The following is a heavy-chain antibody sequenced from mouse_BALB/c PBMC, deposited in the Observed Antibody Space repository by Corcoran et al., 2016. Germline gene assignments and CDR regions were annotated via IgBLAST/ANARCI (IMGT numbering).Heavy chain of an antibody. CDR3: CRSDDGNYLAWFAY. D-gene: IGHD2-1*01. CDR1: GFNIKDTY. CDR2: IDPANGNT. V-gene: IGHV14-3*02. Sequence: EVQLQQSGAELVKPGASVKLSCTASGFNIKDTYMHWVKQRPEQGLEWIGRIDPANGNTKYDPKFQGKATITADTSSNTAYLQLSSRTSEDTAGDYCCRSDDGNYLAWFAYWGQGTVVTVSA. J-gene: IGHJ3*01.